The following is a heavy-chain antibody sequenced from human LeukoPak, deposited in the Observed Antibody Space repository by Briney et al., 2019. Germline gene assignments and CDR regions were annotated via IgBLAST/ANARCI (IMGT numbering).Heavy chain of an antibody. CDR1: GGSFSGYY. CDR3: ARDRSSSYTRDWFDP. Sequence: SETLSLTCAVYGGSFSGYYWSWIRQPPGKGLEWIGEINHSGSTNYNPSLKSRVTMSIDTSKNQFSLKLNSVTAADTAVYYCARDRSSSYTRDWFDPWGQGALVTVSS. D-gene: IGHD6-13*01. V-gene: IGHV4-34*01. CDR2: INHSGST. J-gene: IGHJ5*02.